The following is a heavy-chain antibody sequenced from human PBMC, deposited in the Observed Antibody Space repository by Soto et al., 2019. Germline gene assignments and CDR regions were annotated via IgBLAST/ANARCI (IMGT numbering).Heavy chain of an antibody. D-gene: IGHD6-19*01. CDR2: IASSSSTI. J-gene: IGHJ6*02. Sequence: EVQVVESGGGLVQPGGSLRLSCAASGFTFSSYSMNWVRQGPGKGLEWVSYIASSSSTIYYADSVKGRFTISRDNAKNSLYLQMNSLRAEDTAVYSCARGEPYRSGWFHGMDVWGQGTTVTVSS. CDR3: ARGEPYRSGWFHGMDV. V-gene: IGHV3-48*01. CDR1: GFTFSSYS.